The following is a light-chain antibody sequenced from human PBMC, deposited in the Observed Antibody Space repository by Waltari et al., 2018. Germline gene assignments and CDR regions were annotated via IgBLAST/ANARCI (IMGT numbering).Light chain of an antibody. CDR2: DVS. CDR3: SSYISSSTLEL. Sequence: QSALTQPASVSGSPGPSITISCPGTSSDVGGYNYVPWYQQHPGKAPKLMIYDVSNRPSGVSNRFSGSKSGNTASLTISGLQAEDEADYYCSSYISSSTLELFGGGTSLTVL. J-gene: IGLJ2*01. CDR1: SSDVGGYNY. V-gene: IGLV2-14*03.